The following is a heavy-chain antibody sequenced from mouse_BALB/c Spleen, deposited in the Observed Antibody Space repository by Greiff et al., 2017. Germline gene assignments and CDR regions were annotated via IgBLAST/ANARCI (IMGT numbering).Heavy chain of an antibody. J-gene: IGHJ2*01. Sequence: EVKLVESGPGLVKPSQSLSLTCTVTGYSITSDYAWNWIRQFPGNKLEWMGYISYSGSTSYNPSLKSRISITRDTSKNQFFLQLNSVTTEDTATYYCAREGGSFYYFDYWGQGTTLTVSS. CDR1: GYSITSDYA. CDR3: AREGGSFYYFDY. V-gene: IGHV3-2*02. D-gene: IGHD1-2*01. CDR2: ISYSGST.